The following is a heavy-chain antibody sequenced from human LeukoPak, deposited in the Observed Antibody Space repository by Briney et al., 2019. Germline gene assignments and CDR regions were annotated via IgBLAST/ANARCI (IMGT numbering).Heavy chain of an antibody. CDR2: IKHDGGEK. CDR1: GFTFNDYY. Sequence: PGGSLRLSCTASGFTFNDYYMSWIRQAPGKGLEWVASIKHDGGEKFYVDSVKGRFIISRDDAKDSLFLQMDSLRAEGTAVYYCARDRDSSGSWEVNFDEWGQGTLGTVS. D-gene: IGHD6-13*01. J-gene: IGHJ4*02. CDR3: ARDRDSSGSWEVNFDE. V-gene: IGHV3-7*03.